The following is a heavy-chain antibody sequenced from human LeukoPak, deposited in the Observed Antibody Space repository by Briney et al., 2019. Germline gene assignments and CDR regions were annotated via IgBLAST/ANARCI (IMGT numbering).Heavy chain of an antibody. D-gene: IGHD2-15*01. CDR1: GFTFSDYA. Sequence: GGSLRLSCAASGFTFSDYALHWVRQAPGKGLEWVAVISYDGSNKYYADSVKGRFTISRDNSKNTLYLQMNSLRAEDTAVYYCAIGRGFDVYCRAGSCSTFDPWGQGTLVTVSS. J-gene: IGHJ5*02. V-gene: IGHV3-30*01. CDR3: AIGRGFDVYCRAGSCSTFDP. CDR2: ISYDGSNK.